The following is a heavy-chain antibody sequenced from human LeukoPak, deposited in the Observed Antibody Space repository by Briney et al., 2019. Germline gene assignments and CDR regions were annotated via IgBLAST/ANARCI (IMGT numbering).Heavy chain of an antibody. CDR3: ATGVSGPIDS. V-gene: IGHV3-48*01. D-gene: IGHD5-12*01. Sequence: PGGSLRLSCAASGFTFSRYTMNWVRQAPGKRLEWISYISSSSTIYYADSVKGRFTISRDNANNSVNLQMNSLRAEDTAVYYCATGVSGPIDSWGQGTLVTVSS. J-gene: IGHJ4*02. CDR2: ISSSSTI. CDR1: GFTFSRYT.